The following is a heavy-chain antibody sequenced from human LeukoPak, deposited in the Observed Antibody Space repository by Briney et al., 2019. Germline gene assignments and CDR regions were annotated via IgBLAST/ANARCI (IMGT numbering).Heavy chain of an antibody. CDR3: ARDIMAPKNYYYYYMDV. J-gene: IGHJ6*03. V-gene: IGHV3-7*01. CDR2: IKKDGSEK. CDR1: GFTFSSYW. Sequence: GGSLRLSCAASGFTFSSYWMSWVRQAPGKGLEWVANIKKDGSEKYYVDSVKGRFTISRDNAKNSLYLKMNSLRAEDTAVYYCARDIMAPKNYYYYYMDVWGKGTTVTVSS. D-gene: IGHD3-16*01.